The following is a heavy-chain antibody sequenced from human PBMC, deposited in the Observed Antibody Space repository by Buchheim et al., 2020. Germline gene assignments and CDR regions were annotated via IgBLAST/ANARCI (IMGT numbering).Heavy chain of an antibody. CDR2: IYHSGST. J-gene: IGHJ4*02. V-gene: IGHV4-38-2*02. CDR1: GYSISSGYY. CDR3: ARVDSGTYYFDY. Sequence: VQLQESGPGLVKPSETLSLTCTVSGYSISSGYYWGWIRQPPGKGLEWIGSIYHSGSTYYNQSLKSRVTVSVDTSKNQFSLKLSSVTAADTAVYYCARVDSGTYYFDYWGQGTL. D-gene: IGHD3-22*01.